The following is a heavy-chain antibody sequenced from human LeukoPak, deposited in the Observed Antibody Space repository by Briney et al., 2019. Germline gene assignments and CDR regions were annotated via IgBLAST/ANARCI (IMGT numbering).Heavy chain of an antibody. CDR3: ARDYVWGSYPTERYMDV. D-gene: IGHD3-16*02. J-gene: IGHJ6*03. V-gene: IGHV3-21*01. CDR2: ISSGSHYI. Sequence: PGRSLRLSCAASGFTFSSYGMHWVRQAPGKGLEWVSSISSGSHYIYYADPVKGQFTISRDNAKNSLYLQMNSLRAEDTAVYYCARDYVWGSYPTERYMDVWGKGTTVTVSS. CDR1: GFTFSSYG.